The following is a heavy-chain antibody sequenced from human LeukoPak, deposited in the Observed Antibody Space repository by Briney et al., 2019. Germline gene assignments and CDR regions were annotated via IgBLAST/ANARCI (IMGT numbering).Heavy chain of an antibody. CDR1: GVSISSYY. CDR3: ARGGITMVRGVSS. D-gene: IGHD3-10*01. J-gene: IGHJ5*02. V-gene: IGHV4-59*01. Sequence: SETLSLTCTVSGVSISSYYWSWIRQPPGKGLEWIGYIYYSGSTNYNPSLKSRVTISVDTSKNQFSLKLSSVTAADTAVYYCARGGITMVRGVSSWGQGTLVTVSS. CDR2: IYYSGST.